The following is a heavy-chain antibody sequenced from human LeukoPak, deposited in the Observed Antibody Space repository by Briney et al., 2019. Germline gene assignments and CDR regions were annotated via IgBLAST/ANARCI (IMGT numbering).Heavy chain of an antibody. Sequence: GGSLRPSCAASGSTFSSYAMSWGRQAPGKGLEWVSAISGSGGSTYYADSVKGRFTISRDNSKNTLYLQMNSLRAEDTAVYYCAKGVAAYDILTGFDYWGQGTLVTVSS. CDR2: ISGSGGST. J-gene: IGHJ4*02. D-gene: IGHD3-9*01. CDR1: GSTFSSYA. V-gene: IGHV3-23*01. CDR3: AKGVAAYDILTGFDY.